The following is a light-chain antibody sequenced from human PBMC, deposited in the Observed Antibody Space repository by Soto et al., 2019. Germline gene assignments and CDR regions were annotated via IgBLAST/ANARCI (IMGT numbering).Light chain of an antibody. CDR1: QDISSW. CDR3: QQTDSFPRT. Sequence: DIQMTQSPSSVSASVGGSVTITCRASQDISSWLAWYQQKPGKAPNLLIYAASSLQSGVPSRFSGSGSGTDFTLTINSLQPEDIATYYCQQTDSFPRTFGQGTKVDI. V-gene: IGKV1-12*01. J-gene: IGKJ1*01. CDR2: AAS.